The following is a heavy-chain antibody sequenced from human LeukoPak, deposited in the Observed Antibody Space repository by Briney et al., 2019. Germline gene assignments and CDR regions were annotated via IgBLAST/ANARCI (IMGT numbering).Heavy chain of an antibody. Sequence: PGGSLRLSCAASGFTFSSYSMNWVRQAPAKGLEWVSVINTVGTTYYADSVRGRFTISRDNSRNTLYLQMNSLRVEDTAVYYCAREAAADPYYFDFWGQGTLVTVSS. J-gene: IGHJ4*02. CDR1: GFTFSSYS. V-gene: IGHV3-66*01. CDR3: AREAAADPYYFDF. D-gene: IGHD6-13*01. CDR2: INTVGTT.